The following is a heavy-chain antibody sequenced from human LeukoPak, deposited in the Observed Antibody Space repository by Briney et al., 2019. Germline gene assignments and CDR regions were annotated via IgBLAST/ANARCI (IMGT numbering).Heavy chain of an antibody. Sequence: GESLKISCKGSGYTFITYWIGWVRQMPGKGLEWMGIIYPGDSDTRYSPSFQGQVTISADKSINTAYLQWSSLKASGTAMYYCARHRSSSSKDNFDYWGQGTLVTVSS. CDR2: IYPGDSDT. CDR1: GYTFITYW. J-gene: IGHJ4*02. V-gene: IGHV5-51*01. D-gene: IGHD6-13*01. CDR3: ARHRSSSSKDNFDY.